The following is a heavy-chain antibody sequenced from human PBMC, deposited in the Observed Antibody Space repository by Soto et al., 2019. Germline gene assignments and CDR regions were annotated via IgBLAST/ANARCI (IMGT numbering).Heavy chain of an antibody. CDR1: GYTFTGYY. D-gene: IGHD2-2*01. J-gene: IGHJ6*03. V-gene: IGHV1-2*04. Sequence: GASVKVSCKASGYTFTGYYMHWVRQAPGQGLEWVRWINPNSGGTNYAQKFQGWVTMTRDTSISTAYMELSRLRSDDTAVYYCARDLRVGDGNCSSTSCYGNRYYYYYMDVWGKGTTVTVSS. CDR2: INPNSGGT. CDR3: ARDLRVGDGNCSSTSCYGNRYYYYYMDV.